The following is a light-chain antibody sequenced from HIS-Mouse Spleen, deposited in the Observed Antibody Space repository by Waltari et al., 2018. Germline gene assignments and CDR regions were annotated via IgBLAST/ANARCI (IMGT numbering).Light chain of an antibody. CDR2: EVS. CDR1: ALPKKY. J-gene: IGLJ2*01. Sequence: SYELTQPPSVSVSPGQTARITCSGDALPKKYAYWYQQKSGQAPVLVIYEVSKRPSWIPERFSGSSSGTMATLTISGAQVEDEADYYCYSTDSSGNHRVFGGGTKLTVL. CDR3: YSTDSSGNHRV. V-gene: IGLV3-10*01.